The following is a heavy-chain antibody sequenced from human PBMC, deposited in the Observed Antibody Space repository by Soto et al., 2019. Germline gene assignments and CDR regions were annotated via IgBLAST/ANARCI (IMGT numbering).Heavy chain of an antibody. CDR3: VGDRWWGSFAS. CDR1: GFTFSAYD. J-gene: IGHJ3*02. CDR2: ITKTDTTI. D-gene: IGHD2-15*01. V-gene: IGHV3-48*01. Sequence: EVHLVESGGGLIQPGESLRLSCVTSGFTFSAYDMNWVRQAPGKGLEWLSFITKTDTTIYYADSVKGRFTISSDNGKNSLYLQINSLGGEDTAVYYCVGDRWWGSFASWGRGTMVTVSS.